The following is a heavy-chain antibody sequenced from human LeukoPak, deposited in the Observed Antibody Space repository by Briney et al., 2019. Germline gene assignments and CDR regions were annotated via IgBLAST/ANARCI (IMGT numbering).Heavy chain of an antibody. V-gene: IGHV4-39*07. CDR2: ICYSGST. J-gene: IGHJ4*02. CDR3: ARGAGANVPDY. D-gene: IGHD6-19*01. Sequence: SETLSLTCTVSDGSISSYYWGWIRQPPGKGLEWIGSICYSGSTYYNPSLKSRVTISVDTSENQFSLKLSSVTAADTAVYYCARGAGANVPDYWGQGTLVTVSS. CDR1: DGSISSYY.